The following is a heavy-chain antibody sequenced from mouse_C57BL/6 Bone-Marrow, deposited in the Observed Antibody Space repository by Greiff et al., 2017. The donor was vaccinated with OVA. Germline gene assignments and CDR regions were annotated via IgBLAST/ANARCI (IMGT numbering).Heavy chain of an antibody. CDR3: ARSYYSNYDWYFDV. CDR1: GFTFSDFY. V-gene: IGHV7-1*01. D-gene: IGHD2-5*01. CDR2: SSNKANDYTT. J-gene: IGHJ1*03. Sequence: EVNVVESGGGLVQSGRSLRLSCATSGFTFSDFYMEWVRQAPGKGLEWIAASSNKANDYTTEYSASVKGRFIVSRDTSQSILYLQKKALRAEDTAIYYWARSYYSNYDWYFDVWGTGTTVTVSS.